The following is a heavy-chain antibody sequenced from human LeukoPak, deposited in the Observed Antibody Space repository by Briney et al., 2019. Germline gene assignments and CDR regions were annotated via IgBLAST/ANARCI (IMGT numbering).Heavy chain of an antibody. J-gene: IGHJ4*02. CDR3: AKRQQQRSFFDY. CDR2: ISGSGGST. V-gene: IGHV3-23*01. Sequence: GGSLRLSCAASGFTFSSYAMSWVRQAPGKGLEWVSAISGSGGSTYYADSVKGRFTISRDSSKNTLYLQMNSLRAEDTAVYYCAKRQQQRSFFDYWGQGTLVTVSS. D-gene: IGHD6-13*01. CDR1: GFTFSSYA.